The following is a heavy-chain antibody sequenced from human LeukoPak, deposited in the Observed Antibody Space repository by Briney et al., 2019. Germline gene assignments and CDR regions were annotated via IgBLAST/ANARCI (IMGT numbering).Heavy chain of an antibody. Sequence: GGSLRLSCAASGFTVSSNYMSWVRQAPGKGLEWVSVIYSGGSTYYADSVKGRFTISRDNSKNTLYLQMNSLRAEDTAVYYCARARRQWLVLRSYYYYYMDVWGKGTTVTISS. J-gene: IGHJ6*03. V-gene: IGHV3-53*01. CDR2: IYSGGST. CDR3: ARARRQWLVLRSYYYYYMDV. CDR1: GFTVSSNY. D-gene: IGHD6-19*01.